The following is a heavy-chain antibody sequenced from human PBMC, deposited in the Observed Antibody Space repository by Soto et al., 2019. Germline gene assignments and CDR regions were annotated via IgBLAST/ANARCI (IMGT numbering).Heavy chain of an antibody. V-gene: IGHV3-30-3*01. J-gene: IGHJ4*02. CDR1: GSTFSSYA. CDR2: ISYDGSNK. CDR3: ARGDGRTYGNIFDQ. D-gene: IGHD3-10*01. Sequence: QVQLVESGGGVVQPGRSLRLSCAASGSTFSSYAMHWVRQAPGKGLEWVAFISYDGSNKYYADSVTGRFTISRDNSKNTVYLQLNSLRAEDTAVYYCARGDGRTYGNIFDQWGQGTLVTVSS.